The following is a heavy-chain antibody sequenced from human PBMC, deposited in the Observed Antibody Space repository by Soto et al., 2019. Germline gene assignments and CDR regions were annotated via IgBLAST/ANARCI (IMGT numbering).Heavy chain of an antibody. CDR1: GGSISSSSYY. Sequence: QLQLQESDPGLVKPSETLSLTCTVSGGSISSSSYYWGWIRQPPGKGLEWIGSIYYSGSTYYNPSLKSRVTISVDTSKNQFSLKLSSVTAADTAVYYCARKHSLHGWFDPWGQGTLVTVSS. CDR2: IYYSGST. CDR3: ARKHSLHGWFDP. V-gene: IGHV4-39*01. J-gene: IGHJ5*02. D-gene: IGHD3-3*02.